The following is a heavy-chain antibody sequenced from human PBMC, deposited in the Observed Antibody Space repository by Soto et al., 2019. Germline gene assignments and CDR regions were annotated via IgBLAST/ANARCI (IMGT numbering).Heavy chain of an antibody. V-gene: IGHV4-31*03. J-gene: IGHJ6*02. CDR1: GGSISSGGYY. Sequence: SETLSLTCTVSGGSISSGGYYWSWIRQHPGKGLEWIGYTYYSGSTYYNPSLKSRVTISVDTSKNQFSLKLSSVTAADTAVYYCARESERAAAGTWAYYYYGMDVWGQGTTVTVSS. CDR2: TYYSGST. CDR3: ARESERAAAGTWAYYYYGMDV. D-gene: IGHD6-13*01.